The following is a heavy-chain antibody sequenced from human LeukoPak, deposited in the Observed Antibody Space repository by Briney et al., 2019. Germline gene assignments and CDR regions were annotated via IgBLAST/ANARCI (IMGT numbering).Heavy chain of an antibody. J-gene: IGHJ6*03. CDR2: INYNGIT. D-gene: IGHD6-13*01. Sequence: SETLSLTCAVYGGSFSNYYWSWIRQPPGKGLEWIGEINYNGITNYNPSLKSRLTISVDTSKTQFSLKLSSVTAADTAVYYCARGRGSSSWYYYYYYMDVWGKGTTVTVSS. V-gene: IGHV4-34*01. CDR3: ARGRGSSSWYYYYYYMDV. CDR1: GGSFSNYY.